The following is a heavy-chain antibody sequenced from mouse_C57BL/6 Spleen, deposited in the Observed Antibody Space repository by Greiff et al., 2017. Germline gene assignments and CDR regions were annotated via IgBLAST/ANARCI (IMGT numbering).Heavy chain of an antibody. CDR3: ASSGWFAY. J-gene: IGHJ3*01. Sequence: QVQLQQPGAELVMPGASVKLSCKASGYTFTSYWMHWVKQRPGQGLEWIGEIDPSDSYTNYNQKFKGKSTLTVDKSSSTAYMQLSSLTSEDYAVYYCASSGWFAYWGQGTLVTVSA. CDR2: IDPSDSYT. D-gene: IGHD3-1*01. CDR1: GYTFTSYW. V-gene: IGHV1-69*01.